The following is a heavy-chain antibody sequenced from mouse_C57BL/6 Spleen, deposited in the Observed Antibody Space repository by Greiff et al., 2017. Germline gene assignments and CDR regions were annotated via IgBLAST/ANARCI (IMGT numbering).Heavy chain of an antibody. CDR3: AAYYSNFFAY. Sequence: EVQRVESGGGLVKPGGSLKLSCAASGFTFSSYAMSWVRQTPEKRLEWVATISDGGSYTYYPDNVKGRFTISRDNAKNNLYLQMSHLKSEDTAMYYCAAYYSNFFAYWGQGTLVTVSA. V-gene: IGHV5-4*01. CDR1: GFTFSSYA. D-gene: IGHD2-5*01. CDR2: ISDGGSYT. J-gene: IGHJ3*01.